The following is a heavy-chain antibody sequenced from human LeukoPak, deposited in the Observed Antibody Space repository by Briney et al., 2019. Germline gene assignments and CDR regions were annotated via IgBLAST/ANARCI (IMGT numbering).Heavy chain of an antibody. CDR1: GFTFSRLW. V-gene: IGHV3-74*01. J-gene: IGHJ4*02. Sequence: GGSLRLSCAASGFTFSRLWMHWVRQAPGKGLLWVSRINSDGSTTSYADSVKGRFTISRDNAKNTMYLQMNSLRVEDTAVYYCAPDLTYWGRGILVTVSS. CDR2: INSDGSTT. CDR3: APDLTY. D-gene: IGHD3-9*01.